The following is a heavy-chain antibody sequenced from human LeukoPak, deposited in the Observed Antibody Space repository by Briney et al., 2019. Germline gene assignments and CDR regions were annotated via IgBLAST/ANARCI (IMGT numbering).Heavy chain of an antibody. D-gene: IGHD2-21*01. Sequence: GGSLRLSCAASGCTFSAYFMHWVRQAPGKGLEWVADISSDGTHTFYAESVKGRFTISGDSSKNTLSLQMNSLRAEDTDVYFCARERQDTVLHSGAFDIWGQGTMVTVSS. CDR1: GCTFSAYF. J-gene: IGHJ3*02. CDR2: ISSDGTHT. CDR3: ARERQDTVLHSGAFDI. V-gene: IGHV3-30-3*01.